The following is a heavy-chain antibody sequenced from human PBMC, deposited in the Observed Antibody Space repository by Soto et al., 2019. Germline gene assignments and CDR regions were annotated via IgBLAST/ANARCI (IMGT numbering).Heavy chain of an antibody. J-gene: IGHJ4*02. V-gene: IGHV4-59*01. D-gene: IGHD2-21*01. CDR1: GGSIRDYF. CDR3: ARVGGDAFGVSGRFDY. CDR2: IYYSGRT. Sequence: SETLSLTGTASGGSIRDYFWTWIRQPPGKGLEWIGYIYYSGRTNYNPSLKSRVSISVDTSKNHFSLQLRSVTAADTAVYYCARVGGDAFGVSGRFDYWGQGTLVTVSS.